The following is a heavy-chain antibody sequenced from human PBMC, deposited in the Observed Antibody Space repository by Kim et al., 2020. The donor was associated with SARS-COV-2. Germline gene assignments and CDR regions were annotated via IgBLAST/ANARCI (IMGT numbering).Heavy chain of an antibody. Sequence: GGSLRLSCAASGFTFSSYAMHWVRQAPGKGLEWVAVISYDGSNKYYADSVKGRFTISRDNSKNTLYLQMNSLRAEDTAVYYCARDRGKRGASSSSYGMDV. J-gene: IGHJ6*01. D-gene: IGHD3-10*01. V-gene: IGHV3-30-3*01. CDR1: GFTFSSYA. CDR3: ARDRGKRGASSSSYGMDV. CDR2: ISYDGSNK.